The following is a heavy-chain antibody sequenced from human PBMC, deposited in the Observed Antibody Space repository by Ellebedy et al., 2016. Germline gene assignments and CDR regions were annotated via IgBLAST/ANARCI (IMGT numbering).Heavy chain of an antibody. D-gene: IGHD5-12*01. V-gene: IGHV5-51*01. CDR2: IYPSDSDT. CDR1: GHTFDSYW. CDR3: AHGGAGSGTTSLFY. J-gene: IGHJ4*02. Sequence: GESLKISCQGSGHTFDSYWVAWARQMPGKGLEYMGIIYPSDSDTRYSPSFQGHVTISVDRSINTAYLQWTSLKAADSATYYCAHGGAGSGTTSLFYWGQGTLVTVSS.